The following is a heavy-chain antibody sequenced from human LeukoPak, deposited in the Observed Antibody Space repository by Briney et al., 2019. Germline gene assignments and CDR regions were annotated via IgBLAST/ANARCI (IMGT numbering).Heavy chain of an antibody. J-gene: IGHJ4*02. V-gene: IGHV3-30*02. CDR1: GFTFSSYG. CDR3: ARDRASDYYFDY. Sequence: GGSLRLSCAASGFTFSSYGMHWVRQAPGKGLEWVAFIRYDGSNKYYADSVKGRFTISRDNSKNTLYLQMNSLRAEDTAVYYCARDRASDYYFDYWGQGTLVTVSS. CDR2: IRYDGSNK. D-gene: IGHD2-21*02.